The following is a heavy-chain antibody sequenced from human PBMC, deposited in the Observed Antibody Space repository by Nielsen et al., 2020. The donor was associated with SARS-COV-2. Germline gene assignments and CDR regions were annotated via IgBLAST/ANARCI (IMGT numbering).Heavy chain of an antibody. CDR1: GGTFSSHA. Sequence: SVKVSCKASGGTFSSHAINWVRQAPGQGLEWMGRIIPILVKPNYPQHFQGRVTITADKSTNTAHMELSSLTSEDTAVYYCARASGSDFRRGYYFDNWGQGTLVTVSS. D-gene: IGHD3-3*01. CDR2: IIPILVKP. J-gene: IGHJ4*02. CDR3: ARASGSDFRRGYYFDN. V-gene: IGHV1-69*04.